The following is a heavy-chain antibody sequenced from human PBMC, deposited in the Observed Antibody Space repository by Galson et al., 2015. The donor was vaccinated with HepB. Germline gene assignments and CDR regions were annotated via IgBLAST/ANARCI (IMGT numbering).Heavy chain of an antibody. Sequence: SVKVSCKASGGTFSSYAISWVRQAPGQGLEWMGGIIPIFGTANYAQKFQGRVTITADESTSTAYMELSSLRSEDTAVYYCARDRKAPSHESWLVRDRYWFFDLWGRGTPVTVSS. CDR2: IIPIFGTA. D-gene: IGHD6-19*01. CDR3: ARDRKAPSHESWLVRDRYWFFDL. J-gene: IGHJ2*01. CDR1: GGTFSSYA. V-gene: IGHV1-69*13.